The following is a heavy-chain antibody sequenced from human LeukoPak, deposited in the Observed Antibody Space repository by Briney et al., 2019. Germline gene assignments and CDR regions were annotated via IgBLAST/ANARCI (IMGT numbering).Heavy chain of an antibody. CDR3: AAGSGWSSEY. D-gene: IGHD6-19*01. Sequence: GLSLRLSCAASGLTSGSYWVSWVRHTPGKGLEWVANIKHDGSERNYMESVKGRFTISRDNGKNSLHLQMNNLRAEDTAVYYCAAGSGWSSEYWGQGTLVTVSS. J-gene: IGHJ4*02. CDR1: GLTSGSYW. CDR2: IKHDGSER. V-gene: IGHV3-7*03.